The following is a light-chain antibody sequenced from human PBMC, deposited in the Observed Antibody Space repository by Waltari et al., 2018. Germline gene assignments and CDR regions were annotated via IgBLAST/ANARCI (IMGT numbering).Light chain of an antibody. J-gene: IGLJ1*01. CDR1: SSDVGGYNY. CDR3: SSYTSSSTGV. V-gene: IGLV2-14*01. Sequence: QSALTQPASVSGSPGQSITISCTATSSDVGGYNYVSWYQQHPGKAPKPMIYDVSNRPSGVSNRFSGSKSGNTASLTISGLQAEDEADYYCSSYTSSSTGVFGTGTKVTVL. CDR2: DVS.